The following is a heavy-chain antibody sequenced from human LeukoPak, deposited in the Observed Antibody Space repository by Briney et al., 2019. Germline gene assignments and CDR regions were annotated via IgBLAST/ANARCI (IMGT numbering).Heavy chain of an antibody. CDR2: INHSGST. CDR3: ARERYSYAHYMDV. V-gene: IGHV4-34*01. D-gene: IGHD5-18*01. CDR1: GGSFSGYY. J-gene: IGHJ6*03. Sequence: SETLSLTCAVYGGSFSGYYWSWIRQPPGKGLEWLGEINHSGSTNYNPSLKSRVTISVDTSKNQFSLKLSSVTAADTAVYYCARERYSYAHYMDVWGKGTTVTVSS.